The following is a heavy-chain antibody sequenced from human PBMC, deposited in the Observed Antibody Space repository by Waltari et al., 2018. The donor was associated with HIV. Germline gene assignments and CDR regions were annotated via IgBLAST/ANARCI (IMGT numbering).Heavy chain of an antibody. Sequence: EVQLVESGGGLVKPGGSLRLSCADSGFSFSSYSMSWVRQAPGKGLEWVSSIDSGNSYLNYADSGRGRFTISRDNAKNSLFLQLNSLRVEDTAFYYCARFDGGGSGVYHWGQGTLVTVSS. CDR2: IDSGNSYL. CDR3: ARFDGGGSGVYH. V-gene: IGHV3-21*01. J-gene: IGHJ5*02. CDR1: GFSFSSYS. D-gene: IGHD2-15*01.